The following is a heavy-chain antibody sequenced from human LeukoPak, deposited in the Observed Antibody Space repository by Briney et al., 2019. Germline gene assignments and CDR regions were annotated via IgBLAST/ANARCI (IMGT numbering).Heavy chain of an antibody. J-gene: IGHJ5*02. D-gene: IGHD5-12*01. CDR3: AREARSGYEGFWSDP. CDR2: IYSSGNT. Sequence: PSETLSLTCTVSGGSMNQYYWSWIRQPAGRGLEWIGRIYSSGNTFYKASLKSRVTMSVDTSNNQFFLKLTSVTAADTAVYYCAREARSGYEGFWSDPWGQGTLATVSS. V-gene: IGHV4-4*07. CDR1: GGSMNQYY.